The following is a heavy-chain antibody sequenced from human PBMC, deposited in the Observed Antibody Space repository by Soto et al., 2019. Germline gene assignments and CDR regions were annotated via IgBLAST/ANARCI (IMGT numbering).Heavy chain of an antibody. V-gene: IGHV1-46*01. CDR1: GYTFTDYY. J-gene: IGHJ4*02. Sequence: GASVKVSCKASGYTFTDYYMHWVRQAPGQGLEWMGIINPSGGNTKYARKFQGRVTMTRDTSTSTVYMELSSLRSEDTAVYYCARVQTYSSSWYHFDYWGQGTLVTVSS. CDR2: INPSGGNT. D-gene: IGHD6-19*01. CDR3: ARVQTYSSSWYHFDY.